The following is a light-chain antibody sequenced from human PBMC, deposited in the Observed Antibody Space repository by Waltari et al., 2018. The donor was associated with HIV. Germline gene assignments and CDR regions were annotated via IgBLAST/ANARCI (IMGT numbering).Light chain of an antibody. Sequence: AIQVTQSPPSLSASVGGRVTITCGASQGIGNDLGWYQQQTGTPPRLLIYSASRLQSGVASRFSVSGSGTDFTLTISGLRPEDFATYYCMHDYKYPRTFGRGTRLEIK. CDR1: QGIGND. CDR3: MHDYKYPRT. CDR2: SAS. V-gene: IGKV1-6*01. J-gene: IGKJ4*02.